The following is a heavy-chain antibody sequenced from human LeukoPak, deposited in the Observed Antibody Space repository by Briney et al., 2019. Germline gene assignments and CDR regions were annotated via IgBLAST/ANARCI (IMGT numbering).Heavy chain of an antibody. CDR2: ISSSGSTI. CDR1: GFTFSSYE. Sequence: QPGGSLRLSCAASGFTFSSYEMNWVRQAPGKGLEWVSYISSSGSTIYYADSVKGRFTISRDNAKNSLYLQMNSLRAEDTAVYYCARGPLGLLWFGLAPDYWGQGTLVTVSS. J-gene: IGHJ4*02. D-gene: IGHD3-10*01. CDR3: ARGPLGLLWFGLAPDY. V-gene: IGHV3-48*03.